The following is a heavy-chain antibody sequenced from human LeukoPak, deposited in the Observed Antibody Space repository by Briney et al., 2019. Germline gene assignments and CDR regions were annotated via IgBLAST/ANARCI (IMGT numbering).Heavy chain of an antibody. J-gene: IGHJ4*02. CDR1: GFTFSSYA. CDR2: ISGSGGST. CDR3: AKGNRITMVRGVINFDY. V-gene: IGHV3-23*01. Sequence: GGSLRLSCAASGFTFSSYAVSWVRQTPGGGLEWVSAISGSGGSTYYADSVKGRFTISRDNSKNTLYLQMNSLRAEDTAVYYCAKGNRITMVRGVINFDYWGQGTLVTVSS. D-gene: IGHD3-10*01.